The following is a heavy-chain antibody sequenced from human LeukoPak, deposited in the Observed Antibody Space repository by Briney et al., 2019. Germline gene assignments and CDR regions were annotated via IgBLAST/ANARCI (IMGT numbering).Heavy chain of an antibody. Sequence: PSETLSLTCTVSGGSISSGDYYWSWIRQPPGKGLEWIGYIYYSGSTNYNPSLKSRVTISVDTSKNQFSLKLTSLTAADTAVYYYARAGVSSGYWSLWGQGTLVTVSS. J-gene: IGHJ4*02. V-gene: IGHV4-61*08. D-gene: IGHD3-22*01. CDR3: ARAGVSSGYWSL. CDR2: IYYSGST. CDR1: GGSISSGDYY.